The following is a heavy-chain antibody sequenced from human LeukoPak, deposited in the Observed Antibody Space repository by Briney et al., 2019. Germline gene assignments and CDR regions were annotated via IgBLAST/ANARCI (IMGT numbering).Heavy chain of an antibody. J-gene: IGHJ4*02. Sequence: GGSLRLSCAASGFIFSSYAMSWVRQAPRKGLEWVSAISGSGGTTNYADSVKGRFTISRDNSKNTLYLQMNSLRAEDTAVYYCARGSYYFDYWGQGTLVTVSS. V-gene: IGHV3-23*01. CDR1: GFIFSSYA. CDR3: ARGSYYFDY. CDR2: ISGSGGTT.